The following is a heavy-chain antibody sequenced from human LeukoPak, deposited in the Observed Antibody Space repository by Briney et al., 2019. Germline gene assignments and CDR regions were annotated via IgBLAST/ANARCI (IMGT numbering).Heavy chain of an antibody. CDR3: ARRVLSLGGTPGNCFES. D-gene: IGHD1-20*01. V-gene: IGHV1-69*13. J-gene: IGHJ5*01. CDR1: GGSFTSYG. CDR2: IIPILGTA. Sequence: SVKVSCKSSGGSFTSYGINWVRQVPGQGLEWMGAIIPILGTADYAQKFQGRVTITADGSTTTGYMDLSRLTSEDTAVYYCARRVLSLGGTPGNCFESWGQGTMVTVSS.